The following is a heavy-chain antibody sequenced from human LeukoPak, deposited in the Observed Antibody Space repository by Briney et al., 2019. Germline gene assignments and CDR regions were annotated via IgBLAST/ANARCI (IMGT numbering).Heavy chain of an antibody. CDR1: GGSISSSSYY. Sequence: SETLSLTCTVSGGSISSSSYYWGWIRQPPGKGLEWIGSIYYSGSTYYNPSLKSRVTISVDTSKNQFSLKLSSVTAADTAVYYCARDGPTGTTGEGAFDIWGQGTMVTVSS. CDR3: ARDGPTGTTGEGAFDI. V-gene: IGHV4-39*07. J-gene: IGHJ3*02. CDR2: IYYSGST. D-gene: IGHD1-7*01.